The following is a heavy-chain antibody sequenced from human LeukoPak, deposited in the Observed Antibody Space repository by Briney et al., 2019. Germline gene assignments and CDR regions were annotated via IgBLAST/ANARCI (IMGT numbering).Heavy chain of an antibody. D-gene: IGHD1-7*01. J-gene: IGHJ4*02. V-gene: IGHV3-53*01. CDR1: GFLVSDNY. CDR3: ARAHWNYHAFDY. Sequence: GGSLRLSCAASGFLVSDNYMHWLRQAPGKGLEWVSVLYTGGSTYYADSGKGRFTISRDNSKNTLYLQMNSLRVEDTAVYYCARAHWNYHAFDYWGQGTLVTVSS. CDR2: LYTGGST.